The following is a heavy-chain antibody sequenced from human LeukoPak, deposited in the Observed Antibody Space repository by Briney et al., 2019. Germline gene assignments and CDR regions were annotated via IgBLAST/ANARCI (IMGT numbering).Heavy chain of an antibody. J-gene: IGHJ3*02. Sequence: SETLSLTCTVSGGSISSYYWSWIRQPPGKGLEWIGYFYYSGGTNYNPSLKSRVTISVDTSKNQFSLKLSSVTAADTAVYYCARDYSSSWPAAFDIWGQGTMVTVSS. D-gene: IGHD6-13*01. CDR2: FYYSGGT. CDR1: GGSISSYY. CDR3: ARDYSSSWPAAFDI. V-gene: IGHV4-59*12.